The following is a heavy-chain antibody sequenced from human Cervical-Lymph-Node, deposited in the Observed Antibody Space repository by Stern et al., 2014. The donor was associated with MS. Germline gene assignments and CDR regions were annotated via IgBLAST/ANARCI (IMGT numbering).Heavy chain of an antibody. Sequence: EVQLVESGGGFVQPGRSLRLSCAASGFTFDDYAFHWVRQAPGKGLEWVSYISWNSGGIDYADSVKGRFTISRDNAKNSLYLQMNSLRAEDTALYYCVKDGAENQWVLLPGYYFEYWGQGTLVTVSS. CDR3: VKDGAENQWVLLPGYYFEY. V-gene: IGHV3-9*01. CDR1: GFTFDDYA. D-gene: IGHD1-26*01. CDR2: ISWNSGGI. J-gene: IGHJ4*02.